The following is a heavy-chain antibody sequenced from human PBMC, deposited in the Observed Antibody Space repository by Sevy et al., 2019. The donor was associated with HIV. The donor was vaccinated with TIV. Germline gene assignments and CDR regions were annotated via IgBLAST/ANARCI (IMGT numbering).Heavy chain of an antibody. Sequence: SETLSLTCTVSGGSISSYYWSWIRQPPGKGLEWIGYIYYSGSTNYNPSLKSRVTISVDTSKNQFSLKLSPVTAADTAVYYCARGGGVITMIVAEPYYFDYWGQGTLVTVSS. CDR3: ARGGGVITMIVAEPYYFDY. V-gene: IGHV4-59*01. J-gene: IGHJ4*02. D-gene: IGHD3-22*01. CDR2: IYYSGST. CDR1: GGSISSYY.